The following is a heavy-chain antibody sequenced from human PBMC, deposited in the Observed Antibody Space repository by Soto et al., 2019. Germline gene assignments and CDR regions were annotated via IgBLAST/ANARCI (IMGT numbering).Heavy chain of an antibody. V-gene: IGHV3-21*01. J-gene: IGHJ5*01. D-gene: IGHD3-10*01. Sequence: EVQLVESGGGLVKPGGSLRLSCAASGFTFSSYTMNWVRQAPGKGLEWISSISSGSSYIYYAGSVKGRFTISRDNAKTSLSLQMHSLGADDTAVYYCARDILSGGAYPDSWGQGTKVSVSS. CDR2: ISSGSSYI. CDR1: GFTFSSYT. CDR3: ARDILSGGAYPDS.